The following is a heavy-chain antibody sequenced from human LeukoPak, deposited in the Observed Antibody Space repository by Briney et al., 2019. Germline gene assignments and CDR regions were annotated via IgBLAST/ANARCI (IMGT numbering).Heavy chain of an antibody. Sequence: SETLSLTCTVSGGSISSGSYYWSWIRQPAGKGLEWIGRIYTSGSTNYNPSLKSRVTISVDTSNNQFSLKLSSVTAADTAVYYCARNSGTFIDYWGQGTLVTVSS. V-gene: IGHV4-61*02. D-gene: IGHD4-23*01. J-gene: IGHJ4*02. CDR2: IYTSGST. CDR3: ARNSGTFIDY. CDR1: GGSISSGSYY.